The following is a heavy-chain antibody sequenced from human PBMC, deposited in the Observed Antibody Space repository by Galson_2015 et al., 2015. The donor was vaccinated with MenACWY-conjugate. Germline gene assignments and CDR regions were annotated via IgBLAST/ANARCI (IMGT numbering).Heavy chain of an antibody. CDR2: IYPGDTYI. Sequence: QSGAEVKKPGESLPISCQGSGYIFSTYWIAWVRQMPGKGLEWMGMIYPGDTYIRNNPSFEGQVTMSVDKSISTAYLRWSSLKASDTAMYYWTRRLIANSRDAFDFWGQGTMVTVSS. D-gene: IGHD2-21*01. CDR1: GYIFSTYW. V-gene: IGHV5-51*01. J-gene: IGHJ3*01. CDR3: TRRLIANSRDAFDF.